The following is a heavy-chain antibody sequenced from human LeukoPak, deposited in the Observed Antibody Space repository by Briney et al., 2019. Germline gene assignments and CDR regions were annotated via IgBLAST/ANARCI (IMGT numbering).Heavy chain of an antibody. V-gene: IGHV4-4*09. CDR3: ASPRSGYRYTFDY. J-gene: IGHJ4*02. CDR1: AASISNYY. Sequence: EPSETLSLTCAVSAASISNYYWSWIRQAPGKGLEWIGYISTSGSTNYNPSLKSRASISLDTSKNRFSLNLNFVTAADTAVYYCASPRSGYRYTFDYWGQGALVTVSS. D-gene: IGHD3-22*01. CDR2: ISTSGST.